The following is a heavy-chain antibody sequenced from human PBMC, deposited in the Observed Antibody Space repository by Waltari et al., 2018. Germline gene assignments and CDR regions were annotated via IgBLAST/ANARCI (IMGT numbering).Heavy chain of an antibody. CDR3: ARVDYSDFWSDYSSRPSFDY. CDR2: ILHSGST. D-gene: IGHD3-3*01. Sequence: QVELQESGPGLVKPSETLSLTCKVSGYYISINYFWGWIRQPPGKGPEWIGSILHSGSTYYNPSLKSRVTISVDTSKNQFSLKLISVAAADTAVYYCARVDYSDFWSDYSSRPSFDYWGPGTLVTVSS. CDR1: GYYISINYF. V-gene: IGHV4-38-2*02. J-gene: IGHJ4*02.